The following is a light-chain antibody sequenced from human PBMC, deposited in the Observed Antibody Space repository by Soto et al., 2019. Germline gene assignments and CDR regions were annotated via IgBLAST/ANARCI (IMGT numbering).Light chain of an antibody. J-gene: IGLJ1*01. CDR2: EVS. CDR3: IAYTGSSTSYV. V-gene: IGLV2-14*01. CDR1: SSDVGSYDH. Sequence: QSALTQPASVSGSPGQSITFSCSGTSSDVGSYDHVAWYQQFPGKTPKLTIYEVSNRPSGVSSRFSGSKSGNTASLTISGLQAEDEADYYCIAYTGSSTSYVFGTGTKLTVL.